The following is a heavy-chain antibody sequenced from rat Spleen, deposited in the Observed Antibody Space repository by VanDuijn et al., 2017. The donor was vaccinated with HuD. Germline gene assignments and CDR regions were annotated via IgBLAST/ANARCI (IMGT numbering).Heavy chain of an antibody. J-gene: IGHJ3*01. D-gene: IGHD4-3*01. Sequence: EVQLVESGGGLVQPGRSLKLSCAASGFTFSDYYMAWVRQAPKNGLEWVASINWGGSSTYYPDNVKGRFTVSRDNADSTLYLQMDSLRSEDTATYYCVRQETSGYSNWFAYWGQGTLVTVSS. CDR2: INWGGSST. CDR3: VRQETSGYSNWFAY. V-gene: IGHV5-7*01. CDR1: GFTFSDYY.